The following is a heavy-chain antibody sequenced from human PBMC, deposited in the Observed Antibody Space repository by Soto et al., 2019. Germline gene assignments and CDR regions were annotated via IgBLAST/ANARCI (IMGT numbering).Heavy chain of an antibody. CDR1: GGTLSSYA. V-gene: IGHV1-69*01. D-gene: IGHD1-26*01. CDR2: IIPIFGTA. Sequence: QVQLVQSGAEVKKPGSSVKVSCKASGGTLSSYAISWVRQAPGQGLEWMGGIIPIFGTANYAQKFQGRVTITADESTSTAYMELSSLRSEDTAVYYCARDAGWELLPYYYGMDVWGQGTTVTVSS. CDR3: ARDAGWELLPYYYGMDV. J-gene: IGHJ6*02.